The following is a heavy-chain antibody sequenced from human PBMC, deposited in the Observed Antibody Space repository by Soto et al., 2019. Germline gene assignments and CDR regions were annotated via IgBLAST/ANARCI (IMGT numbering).Heavy chain of an antibody. CDR1: AYTFTSYA. D-gene: IGHD6-19*01. J-gene: IGHJ4*02. CDR2: INAGNGNT. V-gene: IGHV1-3*01. CDR3: ARDSRSYRSGWHFDY. Sequence: EASVQVSCTASAYTFTSYAMHWVRQAPGQRLEWMGWINAGNGNTKYSQKFQGRVTITRDTSASTAYMELSSLRSEDTAVYYCARDSRSYRSGWHFDYWGQGTLVTVS.